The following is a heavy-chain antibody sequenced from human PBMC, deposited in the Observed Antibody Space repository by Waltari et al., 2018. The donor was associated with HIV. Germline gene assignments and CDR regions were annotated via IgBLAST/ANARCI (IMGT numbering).Heavy chain of an antibody. CDR2: ISYDGNNK. Sequence: QVQLVESGGGVVQPGRSLILSCASSGLPFSTYGTHWVSQAAGNGLEWVAVISYDGNNKYYADSVKGRFTFSRDNSKNTLHLQMNSLRAEDTAVYYCAKDRSGYSYGGFDYWGQGTLVTVSS. V-gene: IGHV3-30*18. J-gene: IGHJ4*02. CDR3: AKDRSGYSYGGFDY. CDR1: GLPFSTYG. D-gene: IGHD5-18*01.